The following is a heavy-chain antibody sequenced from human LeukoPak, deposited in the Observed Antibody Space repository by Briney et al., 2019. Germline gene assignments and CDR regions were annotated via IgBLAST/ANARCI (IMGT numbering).Heavy chain of an antibody. CDR1: GYTFTGYH. D-gene: IGHD3-3*01. Sequence: ASVKVSCKASGYTFTGYHMHWVRQAPGQGLEWMGRINPNGGGTNYAQKFQGRVAMTSDTPISTAYMELSRLRSDDTAVYYCARERKITFFGVACDYWGQGTLVTVSS. CDR2: INPNGGGT. V-gene: IGHV1-2*06. J-gene: IGHJ4*02. CDR3: ARERKITFFGVACDY.